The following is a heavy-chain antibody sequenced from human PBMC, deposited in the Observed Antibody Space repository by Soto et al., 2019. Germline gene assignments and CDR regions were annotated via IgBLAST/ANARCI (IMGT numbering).Heavy chain of an antibody. V-gene: IGHV3-23*01. Sequence: EVQLLESGGGLVQPGGSLRLSCATSGFTFSSYSMTWVRQAPGKGLEWVSTISGSGSRTYYADPVKGRFTISRDNSKNTLYLQMNSLRAEDTAVYYCAKATSSGSHVEYWGQGTLVSVSS. J-gene: IGHJ4*02. CDR2: ISGSGSRT. CDR3: AKATSSGSHVEY. D-gene: IGHD1-26*01. CDR1: GFTFSSYS.